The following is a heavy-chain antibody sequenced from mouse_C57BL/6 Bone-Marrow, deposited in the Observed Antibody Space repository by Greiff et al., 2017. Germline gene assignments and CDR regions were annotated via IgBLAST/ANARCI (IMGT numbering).Heavy chain of an antibody. CDR2: ISSKSNNYAT. J-gene: IGHJ4*01. V-gene: IGHV10-1*01. CDR1: GFSFNTYA. D-gene: IGHD2-13*01. Sequence: EVKLMESGGGLVQPKGSLKLSCAASGFSFNTYAMNWVRQAPGKGLEWVARISSKSNNYATYSADSVKDRFTISRDDSESMLYLQMNHLKTEDTAMYYCVRRLLNGGQGTSVTVSS. CDR3: VRRLLN.